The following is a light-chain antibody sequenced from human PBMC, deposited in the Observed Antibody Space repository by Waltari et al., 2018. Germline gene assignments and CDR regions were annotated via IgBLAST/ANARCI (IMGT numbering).Light chain of an antibody. CDR1: QSLVHSDGNTY. CDR2: KIS. J-gene: IGKJ1*01. Sequence: DIVMTQTPLSSPVTLGQPASISCRSSQSLVHSDGNTYLSWLQQRPGQPPRLLIYKISNRFSGVPDRFSGSGSGTDFTLTINSLQPEDFATYYCQQSYSTPRTFGQGTKVEIK. V-gene: IGKV2-24*01. CDR3: QQSYSTPRT.